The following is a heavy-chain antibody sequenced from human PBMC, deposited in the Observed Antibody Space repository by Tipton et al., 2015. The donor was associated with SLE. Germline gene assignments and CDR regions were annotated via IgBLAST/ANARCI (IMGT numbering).Heavy chain of an antibody. CDR3: ARVRIAVAGD. J-gene: IGHJ4*02. D-gene: IGHD6-19*01. CDR1: GFTFSSYE. Sequence: SLRLSCAASGFTFSSYEMNWVRQAPGKGLEWVSYISSSGSTIYYADSVKGRFTISRDNAKNSLYLQMNSLRAEDTAVYYCARVRIAVAGDWGQGTLVTVSS. V-gene: IGHV3-48*03. CDR2: ISSSGSTI.